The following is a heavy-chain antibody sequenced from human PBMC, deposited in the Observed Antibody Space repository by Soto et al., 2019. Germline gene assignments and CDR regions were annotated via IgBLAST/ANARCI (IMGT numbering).Heavy chain of an antibody. V-gene: IGHV3-11*01. J-gene: IGHJ6*02. CDR2: ISSSGSTI. CDR1: GFTFSDYY. Sequence: GGSLKLSCAASGFTFSDYYMSWIRQAPGKGLEWVSYISSSGSTIYYADSVKGRFTISRDNAKNSLYLQMNSLRAEDTAVYYCARDGAAHEYYYYYYGMDVWGQGTTVTVSS. CDR3: ARDGAAHEYYYYYYGMDV. D-gene: IGHD6-6*01.